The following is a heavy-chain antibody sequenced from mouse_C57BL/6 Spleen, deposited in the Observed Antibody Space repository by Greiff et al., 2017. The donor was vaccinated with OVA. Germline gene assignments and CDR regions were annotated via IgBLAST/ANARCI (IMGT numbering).Heavy chain of an antibody. D-gene: IGHD1-1*01. CDR2: ISNGGGST. J-gene: IGHJ1*03. CDR1: GFTFSDYY. V-gene: IGHV5-12*01. CDR3: ARAIYYYGSSYFDV. Sequence: EVKLEESGGGLVQPGGSLKLSCAASGFTFSDYYMYWVRQTPEKRLEWVAYISNGGGSTYYPDTVKGRFTISRDNAKNTLYLQMSRLKSEDTAMYYCARAIYYYGSSYFDVWGTGTTVTVSS.